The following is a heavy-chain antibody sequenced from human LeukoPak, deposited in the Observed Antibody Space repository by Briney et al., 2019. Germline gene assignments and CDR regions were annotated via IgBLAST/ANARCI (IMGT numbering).Heavy chain of an antibody. J-gene: IGHJ4*02. CDR3: AREGYGTGWYQDC. Sequence: GGSLRLSCAASGFTFSDYYMSWIRQAPGKGLEWVSYISTSGSTIYYADSVKGRFTISRDNAKNSLYLQINNLRAEDTAVYYCAREGYGTGWYQDCWGQGTLVTVSS. V-gene: IGHV3-11*04. D-gene: IGHD6-19*01. CDR2: ISTSGSTI. CDR1: GFTFSDYY.